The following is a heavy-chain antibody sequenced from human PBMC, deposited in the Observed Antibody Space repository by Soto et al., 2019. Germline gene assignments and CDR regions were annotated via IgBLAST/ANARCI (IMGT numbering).Heavy chain of an antibody. CDR1: NGSLSNSY. V-gene: IGHV4-4*07. CDR3: SRSSHKENCVDP. CDR2: IYTSGST. Sequence: QVQLQESGPGLVKPSETLSLSCTVSNGSLSNSYWNWIRQPAGKRLEWIGRIYTSGSTTYNPSLSSRVTMSVDPSKNQFSRKLNSVTAADTAVYYCSRSSHKENCVDPCGQGTLVTVAS. D-gene: IGHD6-13*01. J-gene: IGHJ5*02.